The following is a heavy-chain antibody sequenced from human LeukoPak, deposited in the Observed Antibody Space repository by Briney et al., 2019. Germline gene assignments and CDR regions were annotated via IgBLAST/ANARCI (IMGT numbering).Heavy chain of an antibody. CDR2: INPNSGGT. V-gene: IGHV1-2*02. Sequence: ASVKVSCKASGYTFTCYYMHWVRQAPGQGLEWMGWINPNSGGTNYAQKFQGRVTMTRDMSISTAYMELSRLRSDDTAVYYCARDGVTAVAGTLHWYFDLWGRGTLVTVSS. CDR3: ARDGVTAVAGTLHWYFDL. D-gene: IGHD6-19*01. CDR1: GYTFTCYY. J-gene: IGHJ2*01.